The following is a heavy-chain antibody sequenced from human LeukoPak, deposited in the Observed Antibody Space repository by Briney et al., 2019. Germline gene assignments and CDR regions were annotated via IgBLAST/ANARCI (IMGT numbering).Heavy chain of an antibody. CDR3: ARVGWGMVYAD. D-gene: IGHD2-8*01. CDR1: GFTFSDYY. V-gene: IGHV3-11*01. CDR2: IISIGGTI. Sequence: GGALRLSCAASGFTFSDYYMSSSRQALGNGLEWVSYIISIGGTIYYADSVKGRFNISRDNAKNSLYLQMNSLRAEDTAVYYCARVGWGMVYADWGQGTLVTVSS. J-gene: IGHJ4*02.